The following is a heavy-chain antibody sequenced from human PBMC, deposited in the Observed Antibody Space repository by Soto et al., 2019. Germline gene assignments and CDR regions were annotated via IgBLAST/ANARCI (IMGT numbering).Heavy chain of an antibody. D-gene: IGHD3-22*01. Sequence: SVKVSCKASGGTFSSYAISWVLQAPGQGLEWMGGIIPIFGTANYAQKFQGRVTITADESTSTAYMELSSLRSEDTAVYYCARRDSSGYRYYYYGMDVWGQGTTVTVSS. J-gene: IGHJ6*02. V-gene: IGHV1-69*13. CDR1: GGTFSSYA. CDR3: ARRDSSGYRYYYYGMDV. CDR2: IIPIFGTA.